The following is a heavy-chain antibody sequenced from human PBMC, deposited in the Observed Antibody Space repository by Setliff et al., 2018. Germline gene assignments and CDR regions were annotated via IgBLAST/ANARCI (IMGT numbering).Heavy chain of an antibody. CDR1: GGSISSYY. CDR2: IYSSGRT. CDR3: ARAPPNRYSGSYGYFYMDV. D-gene: IGHD1-26*01. V-gene: IGHV4-4*08. Sequence: PSETLSLTCTVPGGSISSYYWIWIRQPPGKGLEWIGYIYSSGRTNYNPSLKSRVTLSVDTSNNQFSLKVSSVTASDTAVYYCARAPPNRYSGSYGYFYMDVWGKGTTVTVSS. J-gene: IGHJ6*03.